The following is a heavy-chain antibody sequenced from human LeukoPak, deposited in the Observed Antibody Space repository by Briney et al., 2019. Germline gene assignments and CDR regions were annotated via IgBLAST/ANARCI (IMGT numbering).Heavy chain of an antibody. CDR2: IYSGGST. J-gene: IGHJ4*02. CDR3: ARDIEKAVYGSGSYDY. V-gene: IGHV3-53*01. CDR1: GFTVSSNY. D-gene: IGHD3-10*01. Sequence: GGSLRLSCAASGFTVSSNYMSWVRQAPGKGLEWVSVIYSGGSTYYADSVKGRFTISRDNSKNTLYLQMNSLRAEDTAVYYCARDIEKAVYGSGSYDYWGQGTLVTVSS.